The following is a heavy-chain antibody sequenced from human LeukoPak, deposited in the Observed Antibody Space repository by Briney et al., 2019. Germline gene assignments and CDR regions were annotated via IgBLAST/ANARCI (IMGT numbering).Heavy chain of an antibody. CDR2: LSGSGGAT. CDR3: ARGRVVRGVYYYYYMDV. CDR1: GFTFSNYA. J-gene: IGHJ6*03. D-gene: IGHD3-10*01. Sequence: PGGSLRLSCAASGFTFSNYAMTWVRQAPGKGLEWVSILSGSGGATYYADSVKGRFTISRDNSENTLFLQMNSLRAEDTAVYYCARGRVVRGVYYYYYMDVWGKGTTVTVSS. V-gene: IGHV3-23*01.